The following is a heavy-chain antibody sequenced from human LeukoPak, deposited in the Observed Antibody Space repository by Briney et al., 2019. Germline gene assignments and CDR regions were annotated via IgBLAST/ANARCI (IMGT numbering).Heavy chain of an antibody. Sequence: GGSLRLSCAAAGFTFEDYAMHWVRQAPGKGLEWVSGISWDSGTIGYGDSVKGRFTISRDNAKNSLYLQMNSLRAEDTALYYCAKGSAGDFDYWGQGTLVTVSS. V-gene: IGHV3-9*01. CDR3: AKGSAGDFDY. CDR2: ISWDSGTI. J-gene: IGHJ4*02. CDR1: GFTFEDYA. D-gene: IGHD6-13*01.